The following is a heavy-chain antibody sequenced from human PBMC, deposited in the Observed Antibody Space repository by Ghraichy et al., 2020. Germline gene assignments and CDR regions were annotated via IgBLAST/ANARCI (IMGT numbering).Heavy chain of an antibody. Sequence: SETLSLTCAVYGGSFSGYYWSWIRQPPGKGLEWIGEINHSGSTNYNPSLKSRVTISVDTSKNQFSLKLSSVTAADTAVYYCARLPQWWSRDVWGQGTTVTVSS. V-gene: IGHV4-34*01. J-gene: IGHJ6*02. CDR3: ARLPQWWSRDV. CDR2: INHSGST. D-gene: IGHD2-15*01. CDR1: GGSFSGYY.